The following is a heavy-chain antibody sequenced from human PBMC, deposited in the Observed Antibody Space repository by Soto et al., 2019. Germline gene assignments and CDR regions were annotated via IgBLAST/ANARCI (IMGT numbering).Heavy chain of an antibody. CDR2: IIPIFGTA. CDR3: ARDGTCSGGSCYPTRFYYYSGMDV. V-gene: IGHV1-69*13. CDR1: GGTFSSYA. J-gene: IGHJ6*04. Sequence: VASVKVSCKASGGTFSSYAISWVRQAPGQGLEWMGGIIPIFGTANYAQKFQGRVTITADESTSTAYMELSSLRSEDTAVYYCARDGTCSGGSCYPTRFYYYSGMDVWGEGTTVTVSS. D-gene: IGHD2-15*01.